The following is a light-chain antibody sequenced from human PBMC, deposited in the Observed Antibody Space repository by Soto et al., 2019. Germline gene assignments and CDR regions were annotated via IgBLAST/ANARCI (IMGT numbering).Light chain of an antibody. CDR1: QSVSAN. CDR2: GAS. Sequence: ETVMTQSPATLPVSPGERATLSCRASQSVSANLVWYQQKPGQPPRLLIYGASTRASGTPARFSGSGSGTEFTLTISSLQSEDFAVYYCQQYNNWPPLTFGGGTKVEVK. J-gene: IGKJ4*01. V-gene: IGKV3-15*01. CDR3: QQYNNWPPLT.